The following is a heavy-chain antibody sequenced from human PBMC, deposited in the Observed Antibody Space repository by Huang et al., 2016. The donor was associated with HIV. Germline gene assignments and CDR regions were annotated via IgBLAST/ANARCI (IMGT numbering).Heavy chain of an antibody. CDR2: IYYSGTT. D-gene: IGHD3-3*01. CDR1: GGSIDNRNSY. J-gene: IGHJ5*02. CDR3: ARRWDYDFWSGSSYGS. Sequence: QLQLQESGPGQVKPSETLSLTCTVSGGSIDNRNSYWGWIRQPPGKGLEWIGNIYYSGTTYYNPSLKSLVTISVDTSNNQFSLRLDSVTAADTAVYYCARRWDYDFWSGSSYGSWGQGTLVTVSS. V-gene: IGHV4-39*01.